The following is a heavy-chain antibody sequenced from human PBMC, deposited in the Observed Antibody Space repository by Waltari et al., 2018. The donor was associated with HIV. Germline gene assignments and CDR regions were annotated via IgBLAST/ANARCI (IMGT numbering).Heavy chain of an antibody. CDR1: GFTVSTNY. V-gene: IGHV3-53*02. CDR3: TRGPPSGYWYFDL. J-gene: IGHJ2*01. D-gene: IGHD3-10*01. CDR2: LYSGGTP. Sequence: EVQLVETGGDLNQPGGSLRLSCAASGFTVSTNYMGLVRQAPGKGLEWVSFLYSGGTPYYADSVKGRFTISRDSSENTVDLQMNSLRAEDTAVYYCTRGPPSGYWYFDLWGRGTLVTVSS.